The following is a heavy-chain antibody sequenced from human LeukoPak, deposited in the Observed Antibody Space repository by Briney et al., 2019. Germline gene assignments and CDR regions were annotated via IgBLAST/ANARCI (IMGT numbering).Heavy chain of an antibody. V-gene: IGHV3-30*18. J-gene: IGHJ6*04. D-gene: IGHD4-17*01. Sequence: GGSLRLSCAASGFTFSSYGLHWVRQAPGKGLEWVAVISYDGSNQYYADSVKGHFTISRDNSKITLYLQMNSLRAEDTAVYYCAKDHIVTTVTTGYYYCMDVWGKGNTVTVSS. CDR1: GFTFSSYG. CDR3: AKDHIVTTVTTGYYYCMDV. CDR2: ISYDGSNQ.